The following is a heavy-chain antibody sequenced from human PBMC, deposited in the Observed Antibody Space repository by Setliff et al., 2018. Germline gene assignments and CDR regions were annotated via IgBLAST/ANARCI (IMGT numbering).Heavy chain of an antibody. V-gene: IGHV4-4*07. D-gene: IGHD2-21*02. Sequence: SATLSLTCTVSGGSMSGYFWTWIRQPAGKGLEWIGRIHPSGATNYNPSLMSRLTMSIDTSNNHFTLKVNSVTAADTAVYYCARQTATGSSATFDSGGQGTLVTVSS. J-gene: IGHJ4*02. CDR3: ARQTATGSSATFDS. CDR2: IHPSGAT. CDR1: GGSMSGYF.